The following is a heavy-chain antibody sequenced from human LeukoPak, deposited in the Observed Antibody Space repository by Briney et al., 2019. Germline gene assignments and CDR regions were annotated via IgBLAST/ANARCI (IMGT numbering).Heavy chain of an antibody. CDR3: AKDPGYSSGWYSRQCFDY. J-gene: IGHJ4*02. D-gene: IGHD6-19*01. CDR1: GVTFSSYA. V-gene: IGHV1-69*05. CDR2: IIPIFGTA. Sequence: SVKVSCKASGVTFSSYAISWVGQAPGQGLGWIGVIIPIFGTANYAQKFHGTVTITTDESTSTAYMEMSSLRSEDTAVYYCAKDPGYSSGWYSRQCFDYWGQGTLVTVSS.